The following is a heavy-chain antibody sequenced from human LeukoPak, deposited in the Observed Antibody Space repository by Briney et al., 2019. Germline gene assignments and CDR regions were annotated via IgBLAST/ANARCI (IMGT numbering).Heavy chain of an antibody. CDR1: GFTFSDYY. CDR3: AREGYNEKYYHYHGMDV. D-gene: IGHD5-24*01. V-gene: IGHV3-11*01. J-gene: IGHJ6*02. CDR2: ISSSGSTI. Sequence: PGGSLRLSCAASGFTFSDYYMSWIRQAPGKGLEWVSYISSSGSTIYYADSVKGRFTISRDNAKNSLYLQMNSLRAEDTAVYYRAREGYNEKYYHYHGMDVWGQGTTVNVSS.